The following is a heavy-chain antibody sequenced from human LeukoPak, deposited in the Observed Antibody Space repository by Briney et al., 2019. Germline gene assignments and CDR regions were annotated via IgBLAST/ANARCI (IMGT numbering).Heavy chain of an antibody. D-gene: IGHD5-12*01. V-gene: IGHV1-2*02. CDR3: ARYSGYDYVIDH. Sequence: GESLKISCKASGYTFTGYYMHWVRQAPGQGLEWMGWINHNSGGTNYAQKFQGRVTMTRDTSISTAYMELSGLRSDDTAMYYCARYSGYDYVIDHWGQGTLVTVSS. J-gene: IGHJ4*02. CDR1: GYTFTGYY. CDR2: INHNSGGT.